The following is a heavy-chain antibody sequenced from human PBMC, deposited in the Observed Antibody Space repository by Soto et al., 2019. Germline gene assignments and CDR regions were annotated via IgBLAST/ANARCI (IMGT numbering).Heavy chain of an antibody. J-gene: IGHJ6*03. Sequence: QVHLVQSGTEVKKPGSSVKVSCKASGCNFRDYAISWVRQAPGQGPEWMGGIMAVFGTATYAQKFQGRVTISADEFTTTAYLDLSSLTSGDAAVYYCATSRGFYAAMDVWGKGNTVNVSS. CDR2: IMAVFGTA. CDR1: GCNFRDYA. V-gene: IGHV1-69*01. CDR3: ATSRGFYAAMDV. D-gene: IGHD3-16*01.